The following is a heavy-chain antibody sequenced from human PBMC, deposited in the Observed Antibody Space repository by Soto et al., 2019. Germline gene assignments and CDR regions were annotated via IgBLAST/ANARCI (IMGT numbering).Heavy chain of an antibody. Sequence: GGSLRLSCAASGSTVTAYYMSWVRQAPGKGLEWVSVIYSGGDTDHADSVKGRFSISRDISTSTVYLQMSSLRAEDTAVYYCARSDYNYHMGGFDIWGQGTVVTVSS. CDR2: IYSGGDT. CDR3: ARSDYNYHMGGFDI. D-gene: IGHD4-4*01. CDR1: GSTVTAYY. J-gene: IGHJ3*02. V-gene: IGHV3-66*01.